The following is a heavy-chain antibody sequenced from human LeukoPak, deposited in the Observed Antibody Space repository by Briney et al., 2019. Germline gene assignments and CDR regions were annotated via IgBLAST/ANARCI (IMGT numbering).Heavy chain of an antibody. V-gene: IGHV3-23*01. Sequence: GGSLRLSCAASGFTFSTSAMNWVRQAPGKGLEWVSVIGGSGDTAYYADSVRGRFTISRDNFKNTLYLQMNSLTAEDTAIYYCAKGKSLPHYYYYGMDVWGQGTTVTASS. CDR2: IGGSGDTA. J-gene: IGHJ6*02. CDR3: AKGKSLPHYYYYGMDV. CDR1: GFTFSTSA.